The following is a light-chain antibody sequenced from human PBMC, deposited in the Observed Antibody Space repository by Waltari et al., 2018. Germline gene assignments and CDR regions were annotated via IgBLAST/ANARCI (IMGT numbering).Light chain of an antibody. CDR2: GSS. Sequence: DIQMTQSPSSLSASVGDSVTITCRASQTITMYLNWYQKKPGKAPKLLIYGSSSLRSGVPSRFSCSGSGTDFTLTISSLQAEDSATYHCQQSDSTPLTFGGGTKVEVK. CDR1: QTITMY. J-gene: IGKJ4*01. CDR3: QQSDSTPLT. V-gene: IGKV1-39*01.